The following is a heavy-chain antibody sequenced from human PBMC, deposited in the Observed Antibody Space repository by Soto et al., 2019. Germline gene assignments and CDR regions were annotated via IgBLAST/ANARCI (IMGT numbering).Heavy chain of an antibody. V-gene: IGHV4-30-2*01. CDR3: SRGRITIFGGPQNWFDP. CDR2: IYHSGST. J-gene: IGHJ5*02. Sequence: QLQLQESGSGLVKPSQTLSLTCAVSGGSISSGGYYWSWIRQPPGKGLEWIGYIYHSGSTYYNPSLKSRVTISVDRSKNQFSLKLSSVTAADTAVYYCSRGRITIFGGPQNWFDPWGQGTLVTVSS. D-gene: IGHD3-3*01. CDR1: GGSISSGGYY.